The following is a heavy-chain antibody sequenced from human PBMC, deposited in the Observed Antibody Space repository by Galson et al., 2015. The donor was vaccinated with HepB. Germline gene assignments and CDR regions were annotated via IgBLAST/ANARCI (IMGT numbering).Heavy chain of an antibody. CDR1: GGTFSSYA. V-gene: IGHV1-69*04. D-gene: IGHD3-16*02. CDR3: ARGTPGVGLGELSSPFGY. J-gene: IGHJ4*02. CDR2: IIPILGIA. Sequence: SVKVSCKASGGTFSSYAISWVRQAPGQGLEWMGRIIPILGIANYAQKFQGRVTITADKSTSTAYMELSSLRSEDTAVYYCARGTPGVGLGELSSPFGYWGQGTLVTVSS.